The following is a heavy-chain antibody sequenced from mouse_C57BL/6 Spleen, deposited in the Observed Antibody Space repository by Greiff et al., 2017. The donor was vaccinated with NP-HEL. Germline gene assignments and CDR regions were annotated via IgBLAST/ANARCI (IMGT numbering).Heavy chain of an antibody. D-gene: IGHD2-3*01. Sequence: QVQLKQPGAELVKPGASVKMSCKASGYTFTSYWITWVKQRPGQGLEWIGDIYPGSGSTNYNEKFKSKATLTVDTSSSTAYRQLSSLTSEDSAVYYWARGWVQGGYYAMDYWGQGTSVTVSS. CDR3: ARGWVQGGYYAMDY. V-gene: IGHV1-55*01. CDR1: GYTFTSYW. J-gene: IGHJ4*01. CDR2: IYPGSGST.